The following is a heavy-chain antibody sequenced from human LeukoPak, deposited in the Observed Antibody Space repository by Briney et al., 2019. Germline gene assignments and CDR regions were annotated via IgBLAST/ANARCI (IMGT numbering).Heavy chain of an antibody. CDR1: GGSISSYY. Sequence: PSETLSLTCTVSGGSISSYYWSWIRQPPGKGLEWIGYIYYSGSTNYNPSLKSRVTISVDTSKNQFPLKLSSVTAADTAVYYCAREKIGESFDYWGQGTLVTVSS. CDR2: IYYSGST. J-gene: IGHJ4*02. V-gene: IGHV4-59*01. D-gene: IGHD3-10*01. CDR3: AREKIGESFDY.